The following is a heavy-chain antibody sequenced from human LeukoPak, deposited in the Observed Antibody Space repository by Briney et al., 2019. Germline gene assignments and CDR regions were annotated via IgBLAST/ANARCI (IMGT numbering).Heavy chain of an antibody. J-gene: IGHJ1*01. CDR3: VVGVSRYLDWSIEKQYFLY. Sequence: GRSLRLSCEGSGFIFSDAAMHWVRHAQGKGLEWVSSISWNGEIVAFADSVKGRFTISRDNAARSLHLEMNSIRGEDTALYYCVVGVSRYLDWSIEKQYFLYWGQGTPVTVSS. V-gene: IGHV3-9*01. D-gene: IGHD3-9*01. CDR2: ISWNGEIV. CDR1: GFIFSDAA.